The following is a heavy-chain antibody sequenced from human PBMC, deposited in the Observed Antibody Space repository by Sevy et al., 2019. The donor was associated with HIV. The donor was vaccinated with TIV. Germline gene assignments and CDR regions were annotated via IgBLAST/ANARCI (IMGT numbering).Heavy chain of an antibody. CDR2: ISYDGSNK. J-gene: IGHJ4*02. CDR3: ARSAPTEGLVTFDY. V-gene: IGHV3-30-3*01. CDR1: GFTFSSYA. D-gene: IGHD6-19*01. Sequence: GSLRLSCAASGFTFSSYAMHWVRQAPGKGLEWVAVISYDGSNKYYADSVKGRFTISRDNSKNTLYLQMNSLRAEDTAVYYCARSAPTEGLVTFDYWGQGTLVTVSS.